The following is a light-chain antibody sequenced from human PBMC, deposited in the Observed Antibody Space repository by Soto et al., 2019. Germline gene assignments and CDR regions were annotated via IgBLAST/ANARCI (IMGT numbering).Light chain of an antibody. Sequence: QSALTQPRSVSGSPGQSVTISCTGTSSDVGGYNFVSWYQQCPGKAPKLIIYDVTKRPSGVPDRFSGSKSGDTASLTISGLQAEDEADYYCSSYVGSNNFPYVFGTGTKVTVL. CDR2: DVT. J-gene: IGLJ1*01. CDR1: SSDVGGYNF. V-gene: IGLV2-11*01. CDR3: SSYVGSNNFPYV.